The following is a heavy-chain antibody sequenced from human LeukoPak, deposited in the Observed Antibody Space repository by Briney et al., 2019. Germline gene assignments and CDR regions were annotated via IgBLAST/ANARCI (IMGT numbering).Heavy chain of an antibody. V-gene: IGHV4-4*09. CDR3: ARLTRLSTSPDRYYLDY. Sequence: SETLSLTCTVSGVSISSYYWSWIRQPPGKGLELIWYIYTSGGTNYIPSLKGRVTKSIDTSKNQFSLKLSSVTAADSAVYYCARLTRLSTSPDRYYLDYWGQGTLVTVSS. CDR1: GVSISSYY. J-gene: IGHJ4*02. CDR2: IYTSGGT. D-gene: IGHD6-6*01.